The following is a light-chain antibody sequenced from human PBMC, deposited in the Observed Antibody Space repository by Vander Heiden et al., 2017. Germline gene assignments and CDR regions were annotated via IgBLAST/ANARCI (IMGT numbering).Light chain of an antibody. CDR1: SSNIGNNY. CDR3: GTWDSSLSASV. CDR2: ENN. J-gene: IGLJ1*01. Sequence: QSVLTQPPSVSAAPGQKVTISCSGSSSNIGNNYVSWYQQLPGTAPKLLNYENNKRPPGIPDRFSGSKSGTSATLGITGLQTGDEADYYCGTWDSSLSASVFATGTKVSVL. V-gene: IGLV1-51*02.